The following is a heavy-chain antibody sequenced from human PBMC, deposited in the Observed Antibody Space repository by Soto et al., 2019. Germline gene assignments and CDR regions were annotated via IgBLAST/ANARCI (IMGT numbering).Heavy chain of an antibody. J-gene: IGHJ3*02. CDR3: ARAVEMSGTTIAAFDI. CDR1: GYTFTTYA. Sequence: ASVKVSCKASGYTFTTYAMHWVRQAPGQRLEWMGWINAGNGNTKYSQKFQGRVTITRDTSASTAYMELSSLRSEDTAGYYCARAVEMSGTTIAAFDIWGQGTMVTVSS. V-gene: IGHV1-3*01. D-gene: IGHD1-7*01. CDR2: INAGNGNT.